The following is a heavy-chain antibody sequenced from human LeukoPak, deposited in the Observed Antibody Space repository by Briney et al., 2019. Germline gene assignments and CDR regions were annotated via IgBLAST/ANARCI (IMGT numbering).Heavy chain of an antibody. Sequence: GASVKVSCKASGYTFTSYGICWVRQAPGQGLEWMGWISAYNGNTNYAQKLQGRVTMTTDTSTSTAYMELRSLRSDDTAVYYCAKGGYDILTGYDSPSDYWGQGTLVTVSS. J-gene: IGHJ4*02. D-gene: IGHD3-9*01. CDR1: GYTFTSYG. CDR3: AKGGYDILTGYDSPSDY. CDR2: ISAYNGNT. V-gene: IGHV1-18*04.